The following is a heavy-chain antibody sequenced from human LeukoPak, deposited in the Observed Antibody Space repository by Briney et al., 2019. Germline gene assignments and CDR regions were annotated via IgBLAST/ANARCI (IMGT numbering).Heavy chain of an antibody. D-gene: IGHD1-14*01. Sequence: SETLSLTCTVSGGSISSGGYYWSWIRQPPGKGLEWIGYIYHSGSTYYNPSLKSRVTISVDRSKNQFSLKLSSATAADTAVYYCARESQWYKNVFDMWGQGTMVTVSS. J-gene: IGHJ3*02. V-gene: IGHV4-30-2*01. CDR3: ARESQWYKNVFDM. CDR1: GGSISSGGYY. CDR2: IYHSGST.